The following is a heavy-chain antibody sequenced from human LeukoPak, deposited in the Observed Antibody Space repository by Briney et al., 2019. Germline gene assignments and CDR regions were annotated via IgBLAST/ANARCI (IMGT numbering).Heavy chain of an antibody. J-gene: IGHJ4*02. CDR2: IYYSGST. V-gene: IGHV4-39*01. D-gene: IGHD4-23*01. CDR3: ARHFSTVADY. Sequence: SETLSLTCTVSGGSISSSSYYWGWIRQPPGKGLEWIGSIYYSGSTYYNPSLKSRVTISVDTSKNQFSLKLSSVTAADTAVYYCARHFSTVADYWGQGTLVTVFS. CDR1: GGSISSSSYY.